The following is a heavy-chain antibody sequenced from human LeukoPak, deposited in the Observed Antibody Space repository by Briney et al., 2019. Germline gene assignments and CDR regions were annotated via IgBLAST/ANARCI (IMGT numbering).Heavy chain of an antibody. V-gene: IGHV3-21*01. CDR1: GFTFSSYS. D-gene: IGHD3-10*01. CDR3: ARDLKPVVSGSYASLWY. Sequence: PGGSLRLSCAASGFTFSSYSMNWVRQAPGTGLEWVSSISSSSSYIYYADSVKGRFTISRDNAKNSLYLQMNSLRAEDTAVYYCARDLKPVVSGSYASLWYWGQGTLVTVSS. CDR2: ISSSSSYI. J-gene: IGHJ4*02.